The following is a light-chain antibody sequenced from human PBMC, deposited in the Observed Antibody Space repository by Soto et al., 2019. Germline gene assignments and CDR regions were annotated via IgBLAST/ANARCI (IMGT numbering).Light chain of an antibody. Sequence: EIVLTQSPGTLSLSPGERATLSCRASQSVTNNFLAWYQQKPGQAPRLLIYGASTRAAGVPDRFSGSGSGTDFTLTITRLEPEEFAVYYCQQYGRSPLLYTFGQGTKLGVK. J-gene: IGKJ2*01. V-gene: IGKV3-20*01. CDR1: QSVTNNF. CDR3: QQYGRSPLLYT. CDR2: GAS.